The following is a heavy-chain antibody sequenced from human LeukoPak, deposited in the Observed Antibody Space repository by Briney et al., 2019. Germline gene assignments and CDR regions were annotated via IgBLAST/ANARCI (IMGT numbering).Heavy chain of an antibody. V-gene: IGHV4-31*03. J-gene: IGHJ3*02. Sequence: PSETLSLTCTVSGGSISSGGYYWSWIRQHPGKGLEWIGYIYYSGSTYYNLSLKSRVTISVDTSKNQFSLKLSSVTAADTAVYYCARDYYDSSGYFDAFDIWGQGTMVTVSS. D-gene: IGHD3-22*01. CDR1: GGSISSGGYY. CDR3: ARDYYDSSGYFDAFDI. CDR2: IYYSGST.